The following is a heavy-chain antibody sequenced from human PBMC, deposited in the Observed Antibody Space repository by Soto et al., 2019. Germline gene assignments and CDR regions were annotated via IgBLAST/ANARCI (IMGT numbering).Heavy chain of an antibody. J-gene: IGHJ4*02. CDR2: IYSGGST. D-gene: IGHD3-10*01. V-gene: IGHV3-66*01. CDR1: GFTVSSNY. Sequence: VQLVESGGGVVQPGRSLRLSCAASGFTVSSNYMSWVRQAPGKGLEWVSVIYSGGSTYYADSVKGRFTISRDNSKNTLYLQMNSLRAEDTAVYYCARDSQGSGSYYSNFDYWGQGTLVTVSS. CDR3: ARDSQGSGSYYSNFDY.